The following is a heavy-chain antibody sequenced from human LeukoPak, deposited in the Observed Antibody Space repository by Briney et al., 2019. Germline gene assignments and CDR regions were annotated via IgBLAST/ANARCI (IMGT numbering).Heavy chain of an antibody. J-gene: IGHJ5*02. CDR1: GYTFTDYY. CDR2: IDPYSGGT. CDR3: ARGNYYGSGPLFDA. V-gene: IGHV1-2*02. D-gene: IGHD3-10*01. Sequence: ASVKVSCKASGYTFTDYYIHWVRQAPGQGLEWMGWIDPYSGGTNYAQNFQGRVTLTRDTSITTAYMELSRLSSDDTADYFCARGNYYGSGPLFDAWGQGTLVTVSS.